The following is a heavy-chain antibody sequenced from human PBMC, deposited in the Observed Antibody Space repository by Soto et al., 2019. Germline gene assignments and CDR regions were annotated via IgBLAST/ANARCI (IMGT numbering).Heavy chain of an antibody. J-gene: IGHJ6*02. D-gene: IGHD2-15*01. V-gene: IGHV1-3*01. Sequence: ASVKVSCKASGYTFTSYAMHWVRQAPGQRLEWMGWINAGNGNTKYSQKFQGRVTITRDTSASTAYMELSSLRSEDTAVYYCARGMVVAATHYYGMGVWGQGTTVTVSS. CDR1: GYTFTSYA. CDR3: ARGMVVAATHYYGMGV. CDR2: INAGNGNT.